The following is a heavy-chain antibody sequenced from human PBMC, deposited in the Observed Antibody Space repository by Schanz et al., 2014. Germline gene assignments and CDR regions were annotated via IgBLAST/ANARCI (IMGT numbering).Heavy chain of an antibody. V-gene: IGHV3-23*04. J-gene: IGHJ4*02. D-gene: IGHD3-10*01. Sequence: VQLVESGGGVVQPGRSLRLSCAASEFTFSTDAMSWVRQAPGKGLEWVSGISGSGASTYYADSVKGRFTISRDNSNKTVDLQMNSLRAEDTALYYCVRDELLWFGEVLSLDSWGEGVLVTVSA. CDR3: VRDELLWFGEVLSLDS. CDR2: ISGSGAST. CDR1: EFTFSTDA.